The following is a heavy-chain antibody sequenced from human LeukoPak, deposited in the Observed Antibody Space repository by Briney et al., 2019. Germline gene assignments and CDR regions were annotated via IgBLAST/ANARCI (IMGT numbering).Heavy chain of an antibody. V-gene: IGHV4-38-2*01. CDR1: GFTFSTFA. D-gene: IGHD1-14*01. Sequence: GSLRLSCAASGFTFSTFAMIWVRQPPGKGLEWIGSIYYSGSTYYNPSLKSRVTISVDTSKNQFSLKLSSVTAADTAVYYCATIPDSFDYWGQGTLVTVSS. CDR3: ATIPDSFDY. J-gene: IGHJ4*02. CDR2: IYYSGST.